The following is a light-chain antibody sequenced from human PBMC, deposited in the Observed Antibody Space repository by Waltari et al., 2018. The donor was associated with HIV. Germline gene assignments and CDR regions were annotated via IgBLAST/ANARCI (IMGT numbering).Light chain of an antibody. CDR3: AAWDENLSGRVV. V-gene: IGLV1-47*01. CDR2: RNN. J-gene: IGLJ2*01. CDR1: SSNIGTNY. Sequence: QSVLTQPPSASGTPGQRVTISCSGSSSNIGTNYIYWYQQLPGTAPNPLINRNNQRPSGFPDRFSGSKSGTSVFLAISGLRSEDEADYYCAAWDENLSGRVVFGGGTKLTVL.